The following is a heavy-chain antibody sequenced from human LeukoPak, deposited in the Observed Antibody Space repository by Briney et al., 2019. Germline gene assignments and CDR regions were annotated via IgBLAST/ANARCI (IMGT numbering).Heavy chain of an antibody. CDR2: IYYSGSS. J-gene: IGHJ2*01. CDR1: GGSISSYY. Sequence: SETLSLTCTVSGGSISSYYWSWIRQPPGKGLERIRYIYYSGSSNYNPSLTSRVTISIDTSKNPFSLKLTSVTASDTAVYYSARQAGRVGRAFDERYFDLWGRGTLVTVSA. V-gene: IGHV4-59*08. D-gene: IGHD1-26*01. CDR3: ARQAGRVGRAFDERYFDL.